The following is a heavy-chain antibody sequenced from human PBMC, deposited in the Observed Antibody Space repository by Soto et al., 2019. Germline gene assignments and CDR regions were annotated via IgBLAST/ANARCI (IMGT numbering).Heavy chain of an antibody. V-gene: IGHV3-74*01. CDR1: GFTFSSYW. CDR2: INSDGSST. D-gene: IGHD3-3*01. Sequence: GGSLRLSCAASGFTFSSYWMHWVRQAPGKGLVWVSRINSDGSSTSYADSVKGRFTISRDNAKNTLYLQMNSLRAEDTAVYYCARDTPRLWNFWSGYYVSDYYYYGMDVWGQGTTVTVS. CDR3: ARDTPRLWNFWSGYYVSDYYYYGMDV. J-gene: IGHJ6*02.